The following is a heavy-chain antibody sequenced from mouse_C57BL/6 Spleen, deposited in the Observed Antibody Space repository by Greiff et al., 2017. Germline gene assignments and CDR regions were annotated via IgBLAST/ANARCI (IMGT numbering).Heavy chain of an antibody. J-gene: IGHJ2*01. CDR3: TGSWGEPDY. Sequence: VQLQQSGAELVRPGASVTLSCKASGYTFTDYEMHWVKQTPVHGLEWIGAIDPETGGTAYNQKFKGKAILTADKSSSTAYMELRSLTSEDSAVYYCTGSWGEPDYWGQGTTLTVSS. CDR2: IDPETGGT. V-gene: IGHV1-15*01. CDR1: GYTFTDYE.